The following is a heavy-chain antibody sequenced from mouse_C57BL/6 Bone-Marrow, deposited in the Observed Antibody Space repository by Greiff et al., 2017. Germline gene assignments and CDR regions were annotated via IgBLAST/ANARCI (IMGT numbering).Heavy chain of an antibody. J-gene: IGHJ2*01. D-gene: IGHD1-1*01. CDR1: GFNIKDDY. Sequence: EVQLHQSGAELVRPGASVKLSCTASGFNIKDDYMHWVKQRPEQGLEWIGWIDPENGDTEYASKFQGKATITADTSSNTAYLQLSSLTSEDTAVYYCTTGLRSYFDYWGQGTTLTVSS. V-gene: IGHV14-4*01. CDR3: TTGLRSYFDY. CDR2: IDPENGDT.